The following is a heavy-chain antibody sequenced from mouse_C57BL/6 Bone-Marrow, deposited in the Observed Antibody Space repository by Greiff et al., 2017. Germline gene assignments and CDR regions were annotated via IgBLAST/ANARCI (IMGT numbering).Heavy chain of an antibody. J-gene: IGHJ4*01. CDR1: GYTFTSYW. V-gene: IGHV1-69*01. Sequence: QVQLQQPGAELVMPGASVKLSCKASGYTFTSYWMHWVKQRPGQGLEWFGEIDPSDSYTNYNQKFKGKSTLTVDKSSSTAYMQLSSLTSEDSAVYYCARGDDPEDYWGQGTSVTVSS. CDR2: IDPSDSYT. D-gene: IGHD2-3*01. CDR3: ARGDDPEDY.